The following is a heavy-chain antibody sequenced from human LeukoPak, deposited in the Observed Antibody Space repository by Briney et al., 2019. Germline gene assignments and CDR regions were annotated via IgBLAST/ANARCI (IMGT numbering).Heavy chain of an antibody. CDR2: ITGSGDTT. CDR3: AKDLRGPAAGTWYFDL. Sequence: GGSLRLSCAASKLTISSYSMGWVRPAPGKGLEWVSAITGSGDTTYSSDSVKGRFTISRDNSKNPLYLQMTSLTAEDTALYYCAKDLRGPAAGTWYFDLWGRGTLVTVSS. J-gene: IGHJ2*01. D-gene: IGHD6-13*01. V-gene: IGHV3-23*01. CDR1: KLTISSYS.